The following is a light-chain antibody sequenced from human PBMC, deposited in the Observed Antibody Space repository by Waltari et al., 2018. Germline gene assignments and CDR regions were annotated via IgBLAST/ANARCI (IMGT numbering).Light chain of an antibody. Sequence: QSALTQPASVSGSPGQSITISCTGTSSDVGDYNLVSWYQQYPGKAPKLVIYDVSARPSGASDRFSGSKSGNTASLVISGLQPEDEADYYCSSYTATRHYVFGTGTKVTVL. CDR1: SSDVGDYNL. CDR3: SSYTATRHYV. J-gene: IGLJ1*01. CDR2: DVS. V-gene: IGLV2-14*03.